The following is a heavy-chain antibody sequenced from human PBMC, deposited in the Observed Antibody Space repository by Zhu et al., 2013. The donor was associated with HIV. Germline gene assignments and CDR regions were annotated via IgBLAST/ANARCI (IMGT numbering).Heavy chain of an antibody. Sequence: QVQLVQSGAEVKKPGASVKVSCKASGYTFTSYGISWVRQAPGQGLEWMGWISAYNGNTNYAQKLQGRVTMTTDTSTSTAYMELRSLRSDDTAVYYCARDSERDYYDSSGYVYYYYGMDVWGQGTTVTVSS. V-gene: IGHV1-18*01. D-gene: IGHD3-22*01. CDR3: ARDSERDYYDSSGYVYYYYGMDV. CDR1: GYTFTSYG. CDR2: ISAYNGNT. J-gene: IGHJ6*02.